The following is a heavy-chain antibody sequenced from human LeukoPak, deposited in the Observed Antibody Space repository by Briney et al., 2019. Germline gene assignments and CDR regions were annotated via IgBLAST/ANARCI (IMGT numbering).Heavy chain of an antibody. CDR2: IKQDGSEK. D-gene: IGHD6-13*01. J-gene: IGHJ4*02. Sequence: GGSLRLSCAASGFTFSSYWMSWVRQAPGKGLEWVANIKQDGSEKYYVDSVKGRFTISRDNAKNSLYLQMNSLRAEDTAVYYCARELDSSSWYSTYFDYWGQGTLVTVSS. CDR1: GFTFSSYW. CDR3: ARELDSSSWYSTYFDY. V-gene: IGHV3-7*01.